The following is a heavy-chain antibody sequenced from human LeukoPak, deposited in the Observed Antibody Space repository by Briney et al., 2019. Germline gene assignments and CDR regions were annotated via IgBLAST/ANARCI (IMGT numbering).Heavy chain of an antibody. J-gene: IGHJ4*02. CDR1: GGTFSSYA. CDR3: ARGGRRYCSSTSCYGPFDY. D-gene: IGHD2-2*01. Sequence: ASVKVSCKASGGTFSSYAISWVRQAPGQGLEWMGGIIPIFGTANYAQKFQGRVTITADESTSTAYMELSSLRSEDTAVYYCARGGRRYCSSTSCYGPFDYWGQGTLVTVSS. V-gene: IGHV1-69*13. CDR2: IIPIFGTA.